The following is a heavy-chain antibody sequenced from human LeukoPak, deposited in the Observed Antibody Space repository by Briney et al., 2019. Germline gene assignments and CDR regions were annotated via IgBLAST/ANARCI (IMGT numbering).Heavy chain of an antibody. CDR1: GGSISSYY. V-gene: IGHV4-59*08. Sequence: SETLSLTCTVSGGSISSYYWSWIRQPPGKGLEWIGYIYYSGSTNYNPSLKSRVTISVDTSKNQFSLKLSSVTAADTAVYYCARRRDGFQGVYYYYMDIWGKGTTVTVSS. J-gene: IGHJ6*03. D-gene: IGHD3-10*01. CDR2: IYYSGST. CDR3: ARRRDGFQGVYYYYMDI.